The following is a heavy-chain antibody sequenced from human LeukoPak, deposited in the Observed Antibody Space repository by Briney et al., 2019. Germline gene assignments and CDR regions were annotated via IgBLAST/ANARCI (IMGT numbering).Heavy chain of an antibody. Sequence: PSETLSLTCTVSGDSISSYYWSWIRQPPGKGLECIGYISYTGSANYNPSLTSRVTISLDTSKNQFSLKLSSVTAADTAVYYCARVVVYGDYGMDVWGQGTTVTVSS. V-gene: IGHV4-59*12. CDR2: ISYTGSA. CDR1: GDSISSYY. D-gene: IGHD1-14*01. J-gene: IGHJ6*02. CDR3: ARVVVYGDYGMDV.